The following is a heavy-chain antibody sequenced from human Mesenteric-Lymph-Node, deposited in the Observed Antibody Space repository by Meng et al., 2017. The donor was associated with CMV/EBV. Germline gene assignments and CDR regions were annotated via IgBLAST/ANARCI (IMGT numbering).Heavy chain of an antibody. CDR2: IYYGGST. V-gene: IGHV4-61*01. Sequence: SETLSLTCTVSGDSVYNISYSWNWIRQPPGKGLEWIGYIYYGGSTNYNPSLKSRVTISRDTSKKQFSLRLSSVTAADTAVYYCARDAGGTGTSGYYYYYGMDVWGQGTTVTVSS. D-gene: IGHD1-7*01. CDR1: GDSVYNISYS. CDR3: ARDAGGTGTSGYYYYYGMDV. J-gene: IGHJ6*02.